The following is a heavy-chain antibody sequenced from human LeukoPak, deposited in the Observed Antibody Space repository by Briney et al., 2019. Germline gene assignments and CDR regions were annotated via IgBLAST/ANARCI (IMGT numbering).Heavy chain of an antibody. V-gene: IGHV4-59*01. CDR2: IYHSGST. CDR3: ARVPGYCSSTSCYPDYYYYMDV. Sequence: SETLSLTCAVSGGSISGYYWSWIRPPPGKGLEWRGYIYHSGSTNYNPSLKSRVTISVDTSKNQFSLKLSSVTAADTAVYYCARVPGYCSSTSCYPDYYYYMDVWGKGTTVTVSS. J-gene: IGHJ6*03. D-gene: IGHD2-2*01. CDR1: GGSISGYY.